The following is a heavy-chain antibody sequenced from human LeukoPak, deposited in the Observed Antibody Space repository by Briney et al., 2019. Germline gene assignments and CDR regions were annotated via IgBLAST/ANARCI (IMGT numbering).Heavy chain of an antibody. CDR1: GFTFSSYG. Sequence: PGRSLRLSCAASGFTFSSYGMHWVRQAPGKGLEWVAVIWYDGSNKYYADSVKGRFTISRDNSKNTLYLQMNSLRAEDTAVYYCAKDRDTAMEIDYWGRGTLVTVSS. CDR3: AKDRDTAMEIDY. J-gene: IGHJ4*02. V-gene: IGHV3-33*06. CDR2: IWYDGSNK. D-gene: IGHD5-18*01.